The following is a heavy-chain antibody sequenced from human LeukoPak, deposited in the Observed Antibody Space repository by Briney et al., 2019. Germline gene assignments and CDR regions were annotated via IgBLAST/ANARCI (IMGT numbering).Heavy chain of an antibody. J-gene: IGHJ5*02. D-gene: IGHD6-6*01. CDR3: ARHKSAWYSSSSEGLDP. V-gene: IGHV5-51*01. CDR2: IYPGDSDT. CDR1: GYSFTSYW. Sequence: GESLKISCRGSGYSFTSYWIGWVRQMPGKGLEWMGIIYPGDSDTRYSPSFQGQVTISADKSISTAYLQWSSLKASDTAMYYCARHKSAWYSSSSEGLDPWGQGTLVTVSP.